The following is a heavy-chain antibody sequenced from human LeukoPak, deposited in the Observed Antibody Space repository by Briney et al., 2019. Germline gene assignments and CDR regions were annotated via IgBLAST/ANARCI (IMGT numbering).Heavy chain of an antibody. J-gene: IGHJ4*02. Sequence: GGSLRLSCAASGFTFSSYGMHWVRQAPGKGLEWVAVISYDGSNKYYADSVKGRFTISRDNSKNTLYLQMNSLRAEDTAVYYCAKDKAPKLDYYDSSGLDYWGQGTLVTVSS. CDR3: AKDKAPKLDYYDSSGLDY. V-gene: IGHV3-30*18. CDR1: GFTFSSYG. D-gene: IGHD3-22*01. CDR2: ISYDGSNK.